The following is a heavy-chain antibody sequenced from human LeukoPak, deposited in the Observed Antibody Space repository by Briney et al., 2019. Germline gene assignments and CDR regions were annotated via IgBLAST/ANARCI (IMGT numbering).Heavy chain of an antibody. CDR1: GFTFSSYS. CDR2: ISSSSYI. Sequence: GGSLRLSCAASGFTFSSYSINWVRQAPGKGLEWVSSISSSSYIYYADSVKGRFTISRDNAKNSLYLQMNSLRAEDTAVYYCARESGSASFDYWGQGTLATVSS. V-gene: IGHV3-21*01. D-gene: IGHD6-19*01. J-gene: IGHJ4*02. CDR3: ARESGSASFDY.